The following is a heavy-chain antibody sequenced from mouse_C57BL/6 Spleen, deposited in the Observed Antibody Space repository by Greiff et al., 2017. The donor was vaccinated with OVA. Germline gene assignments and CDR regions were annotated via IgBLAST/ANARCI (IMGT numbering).Heavy chain of an antibody. D-gene: IGHD2-1*01. V-gene: IGHV2-6-1*01. CDR3: ARQGGYYGNYYAMDY. Sequence: VQLKESGPGLVAPSQSLSITCTVSGFSLTSYGVHWVRQPPGKGLEWLVVIWSDGSTTYNSALKSRLSISKDNSKSQVFLKMNSLQTDDTAMYYCARQGGYYGNYYAMDYWGQGTSVTVSS. CDR1: GFSLTSYG. CDR2: IWSDGST. J-gene: IGHJ4*01.